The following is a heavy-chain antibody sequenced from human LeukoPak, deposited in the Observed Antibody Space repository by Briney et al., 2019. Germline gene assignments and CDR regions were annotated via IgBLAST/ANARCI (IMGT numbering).Heavy chain of an antibody. V-gene: IGHV4-30-2*01. CDR1: GGSISSGGYS. CDR3: ARQQAVNWFDP. J-gene: IGHJ5*02. D-gene: IGHD1/OR15-1a*01. Sequence: SQTLSLTCTVSGGSISSGGYSWSWIRQPPGKGLEWIGYIYHSGSTYYNPSLKSRLTISIDRSKNQFSMKLSSVTAADTVVYYCARQQAVNWFDPWGQGTLVTVSS. CDR2: IYHSGST.